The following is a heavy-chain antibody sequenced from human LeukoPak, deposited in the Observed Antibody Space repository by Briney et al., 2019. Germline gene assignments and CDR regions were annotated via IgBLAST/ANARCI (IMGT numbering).Heavy chain of an antibody. CDR2: IYHSGST. CDR3: ARDLTMIVGSSRAFDI. CDR1: GGSISSSNW. D-gene: IGHD3-22*01. J-gene: IGHJ3*02. Sequence: PSETLSLTCAVSGGSISSSNWWSWVRQPPGKGLEWIGEIYHSGSTNYNPSLKSRVTISVDKSKNQFSLKLSSVTAADTAVYYCARDLTMIVGSSRAFDIWGQGTMVTVSS. V-gene: IGHV4-4*02.